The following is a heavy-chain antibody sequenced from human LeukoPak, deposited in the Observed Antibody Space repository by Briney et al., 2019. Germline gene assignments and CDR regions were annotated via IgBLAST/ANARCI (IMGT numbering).Heavy chain of an antibody. CDR3: ARGGAMIVVVDY. Sequence: SETLSLTCTVSGGSISSYYWSWIRQPPGKGLEWIGYIYYSGSTNYNPSLKSRVTISVDTSKNQFSLKLSSVTAADTAVYYCARGGAMIVVVDYWGQGTLVTVSS. CDR1: GGSISSYY. CDR2: IYYSGST. J-gene: IGHJ4*02. V-gene: IGHV4-59*01. D-gene: IGHD3-22*01.